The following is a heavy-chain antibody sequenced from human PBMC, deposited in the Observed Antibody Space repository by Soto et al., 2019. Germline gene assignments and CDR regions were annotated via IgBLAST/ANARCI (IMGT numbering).Heavy chain of an antibody. J-gene: IGHJ1*01. CDR3: AREAVAGRVDFQH. V-gene: IGHV3-33*01. CDR2: IWYDGSNK. CDR1: GFTFSSYG. Sequence: GGSLRLSCAASGFTFSSYGMHWVRQAPGKGLEWVAVIWYDGSNKYYADSVKGRFTISRDNSKNTLYLQMNSLRAEDTAVYYCAREAVAGRVDFQHWGQGTLVTVSS. D-gene: IGHD6-19*01.